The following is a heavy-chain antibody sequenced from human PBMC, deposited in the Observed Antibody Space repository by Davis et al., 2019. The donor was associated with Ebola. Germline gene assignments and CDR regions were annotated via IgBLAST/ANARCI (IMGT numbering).Heavy chain of an antibody. CDR1: GYTFTSYG. V-gene: IGHV1-18*01. CDR2: ISAYNGNT. CDR3: ASFRVVGATGPGDYYYGMDV. D-gene: IGHD1-26*01. J-gene: IGHJ6*02. Sequence: AASVKVSCKASGYTFTSYGISWVRQAPGQGLEWMGWISAYNGNTNYAQKLQGRVTMTTDTSTSTAYMELSSLRSEDTAVYYCASFRVVGATGPGDYYYGMDVWGQGTTVTVSS.